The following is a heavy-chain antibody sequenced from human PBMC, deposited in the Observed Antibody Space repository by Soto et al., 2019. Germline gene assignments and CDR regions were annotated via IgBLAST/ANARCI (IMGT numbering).Heavy chain of an antibody. V-gene: IGHV4-59*01. CDR3: ARVNYDFWSPSDYYYMDV. Sequence: SETLSLTCTVSGGSISSYYWSWIRQPPGKGLEWIGYIYYSGSTNYNPSLKSRVTISVDTSKNQFSLKLSSVTAADTAVYYCARVNYDFWSPSDYYYMDVWGKGTTVTVSS. CDR1: GGSISSYY. D-gene: IGHD3-3*01. J-gene: IGHJ6*03. CDR2: IYYSGST.